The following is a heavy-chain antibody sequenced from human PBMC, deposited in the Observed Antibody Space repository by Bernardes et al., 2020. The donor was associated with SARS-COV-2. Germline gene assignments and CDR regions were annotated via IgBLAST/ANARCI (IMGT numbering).Heavy chain of an antibody. CDR2: ISARGTTT. Sequence: GSLRLSCVGSGFMFRAFDMNWVRQAPGKGLEWIAHISARGTTTYYAASVEGRFSISRDDAETSVYLQMDRLRAEDTGVYYCVRDFGRIEVRGILGGDVFDVWGQGTVVTVSS. D-gene: IGHD3-10*01. CDR1: GFMFRAFD. V-gene: IGHV3-48*03. CDR3: VRDFGRIEVRGILGGDVFDV. J-gene: IGHJ3*01.